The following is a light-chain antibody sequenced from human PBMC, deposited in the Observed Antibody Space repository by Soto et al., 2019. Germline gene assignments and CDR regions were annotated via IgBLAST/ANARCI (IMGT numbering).Light chain of an antibody. CDR3: SSYTRSSTGV. CDR1: SSDVGGYNY. J-gene: IGLJ3*02. Sequence: QSVLTQPASVSGSPGQSITISCTGTSSDVGGYNYVSWYQQHPGKAPKLMIYDVSNRPSGVSNRFSGSKSGNTASLTISGLQAEDEADYSCSSYTRSSTGVFGGGTKLTVL. CDR2: DVS. V-gene: IGLV2-14*01.